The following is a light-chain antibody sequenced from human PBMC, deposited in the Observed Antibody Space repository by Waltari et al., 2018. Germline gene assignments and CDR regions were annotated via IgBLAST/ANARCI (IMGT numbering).Light chain of an antibody. Sequence: EIVMTQSPDALSVSPGENATPSCRASESVGSALAWYQQRPGQPPRLLIYGASTRATGIPARFSGSGSGTEFTLTISSLQSEDFAVYYCQQYNYWRTFGQGTKVEIK. V-gene: IGKV3-15*01. J-gene: IGKJ1*01. CDR1: ESVGSA. CDR3: QQYNYWRT. CDR2: GAS.